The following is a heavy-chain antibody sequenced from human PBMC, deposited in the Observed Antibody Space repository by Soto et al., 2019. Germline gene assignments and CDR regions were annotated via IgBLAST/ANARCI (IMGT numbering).Heavy chain of an antibody. Sequence: ASVKVSCKASGGTFSSYAISWVRQAPGQGLEWMGGIIPIFGTANYAQKFQGRVTITADESTSTAYMELSSLRSEDTAVYYCAREGPVEMATIWVYWGQGTLVTVSS. CDR3: AREGPVEMATIWVY. J-gene: IGHJ4*02. D-gene: IGHD5-12*01. CDR1: GGTFSSYA. V-gene: IGHV1-69*13. CDR2: IIPIFGTA.